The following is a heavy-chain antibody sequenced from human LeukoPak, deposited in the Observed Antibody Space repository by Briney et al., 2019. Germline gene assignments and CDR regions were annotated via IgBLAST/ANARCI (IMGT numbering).Heavy chain of an antibody. CDR3: ARVYYSNSYDYWYFDL. D-gene: IGHD6-13*01. CDR1: GGSIRSYY. Sequence: SETLSLTCTVSGGSIRSYYWSWIRQPPGKGLEWIAYIYYSGSTNYNPSLKSRVTISVDTSKNQFSLRLSSVTAADTAVYYCARVYYSNSYDYWYFDLWGRGTLVTVSS. CDR2: IYYSGST. V-gene: IGHV4-59*01. J-gene: IGHJ2*01.